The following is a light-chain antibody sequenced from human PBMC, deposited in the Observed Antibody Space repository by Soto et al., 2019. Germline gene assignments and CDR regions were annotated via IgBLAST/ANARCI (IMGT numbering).Light chain of an antibody. CDR1: QSISSW. CDR3: QQYNSYPFT. V-gene: IGKV1-5*01. Sequence: DIQMTQSPSTLSASVGDRVTITCRASQSISSWLAWYQQKPGKAPKLLIYDASSLESGAPSRFSGSGSGTEFTLTISSLQPDDFAPYYCQQYNSYPFTFGPGTKVDIK. J-gene: IGKJ3*01. CDR2: DAS.